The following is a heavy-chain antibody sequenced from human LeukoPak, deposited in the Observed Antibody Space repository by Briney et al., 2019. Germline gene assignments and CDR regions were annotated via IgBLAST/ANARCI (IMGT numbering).Heavy chain of an antibody. CDR2: INPYTGGT. Sequence: ASVKVSCKASGYTFTGPYIHWMRQAPGQGLEWMGWINPYTGGTKYAQKFQGRVTVTRDTSTNTAYMELSGLRPDDTVAYYCARVEYCTKGVCINFDLWGQGTLVTVPS. CDR3: ARVEYCTKGVCINFDL. CDR1: GYTFTGPY. J-gene: IGHJ4*02. D-gene: IGHD2-8*01. V-gene: IGHV1-2*02.